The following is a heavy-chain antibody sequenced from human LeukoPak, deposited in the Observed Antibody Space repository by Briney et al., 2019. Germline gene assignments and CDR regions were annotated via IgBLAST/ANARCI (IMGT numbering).Heavy chain of an antibody. V-gene: IGHV3-20*01. CDR1: GFTFSSYW. CDR2: INWNGGST. CDR3: ARVGSYDSSGYYYP. J-gene: IGHJ5*02. Sequence: PGGSLRLSCAASGFTFSSYWMSWARQAPGKGLEWVSGINWNGGSTGYADSVKGRFTISRDNAKNSLYLQMNSLRAEDTALYHCARVGSYDSSGYYYPWGQGTLVTVSS. D-gene: IGHD3-22*01.